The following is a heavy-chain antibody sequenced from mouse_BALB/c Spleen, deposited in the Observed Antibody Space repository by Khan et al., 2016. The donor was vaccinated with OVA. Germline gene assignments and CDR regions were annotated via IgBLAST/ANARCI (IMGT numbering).Heavy chain of an antibody. D-gene: IGHD2-10*01. CDR1: GYTFTNYG. Sequence: QIQLVQSGPELKKPGETVKISCKASGYTFTNYGMNWVKQSPGKALKWMGWINTYTGEPTYADDFKGRVAFTLETSATTAYLQINHLKDETTATYFCARPPYFSYTLDYWGQGTSVTVSS. J-gene: IGHJ4*01. V-gene: IGHV9-3-1*01. CDR3: ARPPYFSYTLDY. CDR2: INTYTGEP.